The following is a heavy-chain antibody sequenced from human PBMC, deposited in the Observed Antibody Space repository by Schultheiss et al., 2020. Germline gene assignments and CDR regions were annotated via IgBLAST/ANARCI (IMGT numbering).Heavy chain of an antibody. CDR1: GGSISSYH. Sequence: SETLSLTCTVSGGSISSYHWSWIRQPPGKGLEWIGNIYTSGSTNYNPSLKSRVTISVDTSKNQFSLKLSSVTAADTAVNYCARGSGVGDYVWGSYRDYYGMDVWGQGTTVTVSS. CDR3: ARGSGVGDYVWGSYRDYYGMDV. V-gene: IGHV4-4*09. D-gene: IGHD3-16*02. CDR2: IYTSGST. J-gene: IGHJ6*02.